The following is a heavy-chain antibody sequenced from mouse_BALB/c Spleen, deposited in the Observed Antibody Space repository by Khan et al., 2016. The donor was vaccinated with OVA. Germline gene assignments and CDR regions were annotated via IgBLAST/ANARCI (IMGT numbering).Heavy chain of an antibody. CDR1: GYKFTDFT. V-gene: IGHV1S137*01. Sequence: QVQLQQSGAELVRPGVSVKISCKVSGYKFTDFTMHWVKQSHAMSLEWIGVISTYYGDVNYNQKFKDKATMTVDKSSNTAYMDLARLTSEDSALYCCARGGGRDRFLYWGQGTLVTVSA. CDR3: ARGGGRDRFLY. CDR2: ISTYYGDV. J-gene: IGHJ3*01.